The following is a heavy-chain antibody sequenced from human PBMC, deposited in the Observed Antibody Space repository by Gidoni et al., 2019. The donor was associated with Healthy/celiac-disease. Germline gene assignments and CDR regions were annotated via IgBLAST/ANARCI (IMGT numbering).Heavy chain of an antibody. J-gene: IGHJ2*01. CDR3: ARGVYRLWLIWYFDL. CDR1: GFTFSSYS. D-gene: IGHD5-18*01. V-gene: IGHV3-21*01. Sequence: EVQLVESGGGLVKPGGSLRLSCAASGFTFSSYSMNWVRQAPGKGLEWVSSISSSSSYIYYADSVKGRFTISRDNAKNSLYLQMNSLRAEDTAVYYCARGVYRLWLIWYFDLWGRGTLVTVSS. CDR2: ISSSSSYI.